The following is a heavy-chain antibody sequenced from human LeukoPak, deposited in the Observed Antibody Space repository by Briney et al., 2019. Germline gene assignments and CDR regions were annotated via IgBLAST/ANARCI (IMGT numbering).Heavy chain of an antibody. D-gene: IGHD5-24*01. CDR2: INHSGST. V-gene: IGHV4-39*07. J-gene: IGHJ5*02. CDR1: GGSISSSSYY. CDR3: ARRQSWFDP. Sequence: SETLSLTCTVSGGSISSSSYYWGWIRQPPGKGLEWIGEINHSGSTNYNPSLKSRVTISVDTSKNQFSLKLSSVTAADTAVYYCARRQSWFDPWGQGTLVTVSS.